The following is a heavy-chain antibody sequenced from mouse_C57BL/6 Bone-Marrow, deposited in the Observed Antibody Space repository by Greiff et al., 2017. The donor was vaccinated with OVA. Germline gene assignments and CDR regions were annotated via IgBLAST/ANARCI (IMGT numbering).Heavy chain of an antibody. J-gene: IGHJ4*01. D-gene: IGHD1-1*01. V-gene: IGHV2-2*01. CDR1: GFSLTSYG. CDR3: ARDYGSSYGAMDY. Sequence: VMLVESGPGLVQPSQSLSITCTVSGFSLTSYGVHWVRQSPGKGLEWLGVIWSGGSTDYNAAFISRLSISKDNSKSQVFFKMNSLQADDTAIYYCARDYGSSYGAMDYWGQGTSVTVSS. CDR2: IWSGGST.